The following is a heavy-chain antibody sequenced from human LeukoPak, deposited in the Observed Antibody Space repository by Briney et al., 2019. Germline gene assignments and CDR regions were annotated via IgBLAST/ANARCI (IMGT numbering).Heavy chain of an antibody. V-gene: IGHV3-21*01. J-gene: IGHJ4*02. CDR3: ARSQLRPGIAAAGPIDY. CDR1: GFTFSSYS. CDR2: ISSSSSYI. D-gene: IGHD6-13*01. Sequence: KPGGSLRLSCAAPGFTFSSYSMNWVRQAPGMGLEWVSSISSSSSYIYYADSVKGRFTISRDNAKNSLYLQMNSLRAEDTAVYYCARSQLRPGIAAAGPIDYWGQGTLVTVSS.